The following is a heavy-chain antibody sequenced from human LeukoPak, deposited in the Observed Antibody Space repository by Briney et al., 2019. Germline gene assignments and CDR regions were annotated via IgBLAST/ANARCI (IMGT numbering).Heavy chain of an antibody. D-gene: IGHD2-2*02. CDR1: GFSFSSYW. Sequence: GGSLRLSCVASGFSFSSYWMSWVRQAPGKGLEWVANIKPDGSDKDYVDSVKGRFTISRDNAKNSLYLQMNSLRAEGTAVYYCASQSYSLFDYWGQGTLVTVSS. CDR2: IKPDGSDK. J-gene: IGHJ4*02. CDR3: ASQSYSLFDY. V-gene: IGHV3-7*03.